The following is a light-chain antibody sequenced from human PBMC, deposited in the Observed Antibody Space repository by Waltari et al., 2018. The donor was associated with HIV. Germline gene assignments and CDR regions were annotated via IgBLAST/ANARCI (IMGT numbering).Light chain of an antibody. Sequence: IVMTQSPHSLAVLRPRSATINCNASQKHLYHNKNIVAWYQQKPGQPPKSLISWASIRESGVPDRFSGSGSGTDFTLTISSLQAADVAVYYWQRYFTVRPTFGGGTKVEIK. CDR3: QRYFTVRPT. V-gene: IGKV4-1*01. CDR2: WAS. CDR1: QKHLYHNKNI. J-gene: IGKJ4*01.